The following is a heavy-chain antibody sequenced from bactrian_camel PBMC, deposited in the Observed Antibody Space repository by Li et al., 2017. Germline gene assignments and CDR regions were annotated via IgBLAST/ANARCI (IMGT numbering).Heavy chain of an antibody. CDR3: AAADLGLGRRCFEYRY. J-gene: IGHJ4*01. V-gene: IGHV3S1*01. CDR1: EYEGSSNR. Sequence: VQLVESGGGSVQAGGSLRLSCVLSEYEGSSNRMGWFRQAPGKEREGVAVIYTGGGSTYYSASVKGRFIVSKENARNILYLQMNSLKPEDTAMYYCAAADLGLGRRCFEYRYWGQGTQVTVS. CDR2: IYTGGGST. D-gene: IGHD3*01.